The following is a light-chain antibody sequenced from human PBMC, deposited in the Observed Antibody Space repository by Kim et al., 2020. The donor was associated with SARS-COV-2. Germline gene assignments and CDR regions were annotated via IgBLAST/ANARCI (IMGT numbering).Light chain of an antibody. CDR1: SSNIGSDT. CDR3: AAWDDSLNGPV. CDR2: NNN. Sequence: ELTQPPSASGTPGQRVTISCSVSSSNIGSDTVDWYQHLPGAAPQLLIYNNNQRPSGVPDRFSASKSGTSASLAISGLQSEDEAAYYCAAWDDSLNGPVFGGGTQLTVL. J-gene: IGLJ3*02. V-gene: IGLV1-44*01.